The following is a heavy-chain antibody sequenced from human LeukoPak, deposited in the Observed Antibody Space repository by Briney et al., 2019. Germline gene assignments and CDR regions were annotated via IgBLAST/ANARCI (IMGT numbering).Heavy chain of an antibody. J-gene: IGHJ4*02. Sequence: GESLKISCKGSGYSFTSYWIGWVRQMPGKGLEWMGIIYPGGSTTRYSPSFQGQVTVSADKSISTAYLQWSSLKASDTAMYYCASLAMYSGSRFDHWGQGILVTVSS. CDR2: IYPGGSTT. V-gene: IGHV5-51*01. CDR3: ASLAMYSGSRFDH. D-gene: IGHD1-26*01. CDR1: GYSFTSYW.